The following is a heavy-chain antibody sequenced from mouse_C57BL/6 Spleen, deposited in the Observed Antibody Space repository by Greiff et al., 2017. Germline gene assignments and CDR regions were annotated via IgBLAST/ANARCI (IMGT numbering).Heavy chain of an antibody. V-gene: IGHV1-55*01. Sequence: QVQLQQPGAELVKPGASVKMSCKASGYTFTSYWITWVKQRPGQGLEWIGDIYPGSGSTNYNEKFKSKATLTVDTSSSTAYMQLSSLTSVDSAVYDCARWQVITTVFDYWGHGTTLTVSS. J-gene: IGHJ2*01. CDR2: IYPGSGST. D-gene: IGHD1-1*01. CDR3: ARWQVITTVFDY. CDR1: GYTFTSYW.